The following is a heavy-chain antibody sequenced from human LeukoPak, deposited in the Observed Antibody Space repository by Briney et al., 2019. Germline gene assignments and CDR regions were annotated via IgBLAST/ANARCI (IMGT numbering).Heavy chain of an antibody. CDR3: AKNYDSSGYYWDY. CDR2: ISGSGGTT. Sequence: GGSLRLSCAASGFTFNSYAMSWVRQAPGKGLEWVSGISGSGGTTYYADSVKGRFTISRDNSKNTLYVQMNRVRAEDTAVYYCAKNYDSSGYYWDYWGQGTLVTVSP. V-gene: IGHV3-23*01. D-gene: IGHD3-22*01. CDR1: GFTFNSYA. J-gene: IGHJ4*02.